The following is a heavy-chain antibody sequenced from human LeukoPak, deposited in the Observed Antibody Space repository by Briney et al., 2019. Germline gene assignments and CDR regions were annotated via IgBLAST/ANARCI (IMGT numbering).Heavy chain of an antibody. D-gene: IGHD3-3*02. CDR2: INQSGST. CDR1: GGSLSAYY. CDR3: ARGRAFFD. Sequence: PSETLSLTCAVYGGSLSAYYWTWIRQPPGKGLEWIGEINQSGSTNYNPSLKSRVTISFDTSKNQFSLKLSSVTAADTAVYYCARGRAFFDWGQGTLVTVSS. V-gene: IGHV4-34*01. J-gene: IGHJ4*02.